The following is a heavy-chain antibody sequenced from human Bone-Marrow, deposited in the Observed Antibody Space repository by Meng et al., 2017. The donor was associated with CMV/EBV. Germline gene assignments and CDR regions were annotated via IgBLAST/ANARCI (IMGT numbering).Heavy chain of an antibody. CDR1: GFTFSSYS. CDR3: ARFVLTHYYYYGMDV. CDR2: ISSSSSYI. J-gene: IGHJ6*02. V-gene: IGHV3-21*01. Sequence: GESLKISCAASGFTFSSYSMNWVRQAPGKGLERVSSISSSSSYIYYADSVKGRFTISRDNAKNSLYLQMNSLRAEDTAVYYCARFVLTHYYYYGMDVWGQGTTVTVSS. D-gene: IGHD2-8*01.